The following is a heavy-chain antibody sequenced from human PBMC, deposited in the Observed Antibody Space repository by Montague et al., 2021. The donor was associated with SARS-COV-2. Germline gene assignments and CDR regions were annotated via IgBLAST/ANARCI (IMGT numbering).Heavy chain of an antibody. CDR2: IYNSGST. D-gene: IGHD6-13*01. CDR3: ARVGRGSSWYEVAFDI. CDR1: GGSISRYS. V-gene: IGHV4-59*01. J-gene: IGHJ3*02. Sequence: SETLSLTCTVSGGSISRYSWTWIRQPPGGGLEWIGYIYNSGSTXXXPSXXXRVTISVDTSENQFSLKLSSVAAADTAVYYCARVGRGSSWYEVAFDIWGQGTMVTVSS.